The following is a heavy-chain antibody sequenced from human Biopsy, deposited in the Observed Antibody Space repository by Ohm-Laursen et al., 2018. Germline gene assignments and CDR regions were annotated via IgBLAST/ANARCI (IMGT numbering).Heavy chain of an antibody. CDR1: GFTLDDYA. CDR3: AKDLGQVTAAIGY. J-gene: IGHJ4*02. CDR2: ITWNSGSI. D-gene: IGHD2-21*02. Sequence: SLRLSCAASGFTLDDYAMHWVRHAPGKGLEWVSGITWNSGSIGYADSVKGRFSIFRDNAKHSLYLQMNSLRAEDTALYYCAKDLGQVTAAIGYWGQGTLVTVSS. V-gene: IGHV3-9*01.